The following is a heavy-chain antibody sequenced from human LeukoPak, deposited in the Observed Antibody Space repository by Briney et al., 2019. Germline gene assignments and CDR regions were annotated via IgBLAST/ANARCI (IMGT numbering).Heavy chain of an antibody. CDR3: ARTKKDIVVVVAATRLGYGAYDY. D-gene: IGHD2-15*01. CDR1: GGSISSYY. CDR2: IYYSGST. J-gene: IGHJ4*02. Sequence: SETLSLTCTVSGGSISSYYWSWIRQPPGKGLEWIGYIYYSGSTNYNPSLKSRVTISVDTSKNQFSLKLSSVTAADTAVYYCARTKKDIVVVVAATRLGYGAYDYWGQGTLVTVSS. V-gene: IGHV4-59*12.